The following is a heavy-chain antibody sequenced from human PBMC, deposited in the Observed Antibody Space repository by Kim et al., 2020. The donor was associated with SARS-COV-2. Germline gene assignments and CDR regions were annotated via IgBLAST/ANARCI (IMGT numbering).Heavy chain of an antibody. CDR1: GYTFTGYY. D-gene: IGHD3-9*01. V-gene: IGHV1-2*02. CDR2: INPNSGGT. J-gene: IGHJ6*02. CDR3: ARDRSHYDILTGYYDYGMDV. Sequence: ASVKVSCKASGYTFTGYYMHWVRQAPGQGLEWMGWINPNSGGTNYAQKFQGRVTMTRATSISTAYMELRRLRSDDTAVYYCARDRSHYDILTGYYDYGMDVWGQGTTLTVSS.